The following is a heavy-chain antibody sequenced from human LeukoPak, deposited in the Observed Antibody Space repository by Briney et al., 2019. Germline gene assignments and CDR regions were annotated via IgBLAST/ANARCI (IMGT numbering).Heavy chain of an antibody. D-gene: IGHD2-2*01. CDR3: ARDGSRTPAAFTYYFNY. Sequence: TGRSLRLSCAASGFSFSSSPFHWLRQSPGKGLGWVAFISSDGSRKDYSDSVKGRFTISRDDFKNILYLQMNSLRLEDAAVYYCARDGSRTPAAFTYYFNYWGQGALVTVSS. J-gene: IGHJ4*02. CDR1: GFSFSSSP. V-gene: IGHV3-30*04. CDR2: ISSDGSRK.